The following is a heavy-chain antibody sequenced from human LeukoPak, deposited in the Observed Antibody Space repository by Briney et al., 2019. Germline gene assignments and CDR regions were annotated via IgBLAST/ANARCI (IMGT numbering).Heavy chain of an antibody. Sequence: SVKVSCKASGGTFSSYAISWVRQAPGQGLEWMGGIIPIFGTANYAQKFQRSVTITADESTSTAYTHPRRPRSDDTAVYYCARVQSPHYHFWSGYYSFDSWGQGTLVPVSP. CDR1: GGTFSSYA. J-gene: IGHJ4*02. CDR2: IIPIFGTA. D-gene: IGHD3-3*01. V-gene: IGHV1-69*13. CDR3: ARVQSPHYHFWSGYYSFDS.